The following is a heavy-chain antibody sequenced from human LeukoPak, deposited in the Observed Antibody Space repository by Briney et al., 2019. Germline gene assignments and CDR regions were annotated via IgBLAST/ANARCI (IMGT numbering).Heavy chain of an antibody. D-gene: IGHD2-2*01. J-gene: IGHJ1*01. CDR1: GATFSSYA. CDR2: IISIFGTA. Sequence: SVKVSCKASGATFSSYAISWVRRAPGQGLEWMGGIISIFGTANYAQKFQGRVTITADESTSTAYMELSSLRSEDTAVYYCASSRTPPDIVVVPAAMAEYFQHWGQGTLSPSPQ. CDR3: ASSRTPPDIVVVPAAMAEYFQH. V-gene: IGHV1-69*13.